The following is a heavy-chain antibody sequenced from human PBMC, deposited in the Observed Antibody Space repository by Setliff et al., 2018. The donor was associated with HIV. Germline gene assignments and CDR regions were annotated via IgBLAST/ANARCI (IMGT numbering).Heavy chain of an antibody. D-gene: IGHD5-12*01. V-gene: IGHV3-53*01. J-gene: IGHJ6*03. CDR3: ARERWLRSHYYYYMDV. CDR1: GFTFSSHS. CDR2: IYSGGST. Sequence: PSETLSLSCAVSGFTFSSHSMSWVRQAPGKGLEWVSVIYSGGSTYYADSVKGRFTISRDNSKNTLYLQMNSLRAEDTAVYYCARERWLRSHYYYYMDVWGKGTTVTVSS.